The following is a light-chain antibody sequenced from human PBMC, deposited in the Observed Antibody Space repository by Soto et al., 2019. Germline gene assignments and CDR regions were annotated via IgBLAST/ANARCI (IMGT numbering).Light chain of an antibody. J-gene: IGKJ2*01. CDR1: QRVSSY. CDR3: QQRSNWPYT. V-gene: IGKV3-11*01. Sequence: EIVLTQSPATLSLSPGERATLSCRASQRVSSYLAWFQQKAGQAPRLLIYDASNRATGIPARFSGSGSGTDFTLTISSLEPEDFAVYYCQQRSNWPYTFGQGTKLEIK. CDR2: DAS.